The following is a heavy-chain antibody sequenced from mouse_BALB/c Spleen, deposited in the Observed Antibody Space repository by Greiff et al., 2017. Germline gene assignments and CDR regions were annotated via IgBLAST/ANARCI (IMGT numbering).Heavy chain of an antibody. J-gene: IGHJ4*01. CDR2: IHYSGST. V-gene: IGHV3-1*02. CDR1: GYSITSGYS. Sequence: VQLKESGPDLVKPSQSLSLTCTVTGYSITSGYSWHWIRQFPGNKLEWMGYIHYSGSTNYNPSLKSRITITRDTSKNQFFLQLKSVTTEDTATYYCAHYYGSNCDYAMDYWGQGTSVTVSS. D-gene: IGHD1-1*01. CDR3: AHYYGSNCDYAMDY.